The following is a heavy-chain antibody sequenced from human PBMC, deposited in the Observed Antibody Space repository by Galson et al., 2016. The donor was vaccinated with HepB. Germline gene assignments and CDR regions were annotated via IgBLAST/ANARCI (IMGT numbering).Heavy chain of an antibody. V-gene: IGHV3-9*01. Sequence: SLRLSCAASGFTFDDYAMHWVRQAPGKGLEWVSGITWSSRSMDYADSVKGRFTISRDNAQNSLYLEMNSLRIEDTALYYCAKDMISSGSFYGFDPWGQGTLITVSS. D-gene: IGHD1-26*01. CDR2: ITWSSRSM. CDR1: GFTFDDYA. CDR3: AKDMISSGSFYGFDP. J-gene: IGHJ5*02.